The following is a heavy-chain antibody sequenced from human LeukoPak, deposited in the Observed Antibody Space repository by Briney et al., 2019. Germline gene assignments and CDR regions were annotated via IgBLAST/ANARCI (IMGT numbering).Heavy chain of an antibody. D-gene: IGHD2-15*01. Sequence: SVKVSCKASGGTFSSYAISWVRQAPGQGLEWMGRIIPIFGTANYAQKFQGRVTITTDESTSTASMELSSLRSEDTAVYYCARGYCSGGSCHDAFDIWGQGTMVTVSS. CDR2: IIPIFGTA. CDR1: GGTFSSYA. CDR3: ARGYCSGGSCHDAFDI. J-gene: IGHJ3*02. V-gene: IGHV1-69*05.